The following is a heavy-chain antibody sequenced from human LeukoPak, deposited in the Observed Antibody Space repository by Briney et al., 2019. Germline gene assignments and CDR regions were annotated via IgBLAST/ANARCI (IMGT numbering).Heavy chain of an antibody. J-gene: IGHJ6*02. V-gene: IGHV3-30*18. CDR1: GLTFSSYG. Sequence: GGSLRLSCAASGLTFSSYGIHWVRQAPGKGLEGVAAISYDGSSKYYADSVKGRFTISRDNSKNTLYLQMNSLRAEDTAVYYCAKDQGVVVHGKYHYYGMDVWGQGTTVTVSS. CDR2: ISYDGSSK. CDR3: AKDQGVVVHGKYHYYGMDV. D-gene: IGHD2-2*01.